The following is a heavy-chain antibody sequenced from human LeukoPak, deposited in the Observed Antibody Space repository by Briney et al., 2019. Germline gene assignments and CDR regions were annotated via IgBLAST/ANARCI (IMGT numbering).Heavy chain of an antibody. V-gene: IGHV3-48*03. CDR1: GLTFNSYE. CDR2: ISSSGSTI. CDR3: ARESYRGSSFDY. Sequence: GGSLRLSCAASGLTFNSYEMNWVRQAPGKGLEWVSYISSSGSTIYYADSVKGRFTISRDNAKNSLYLQMNSLRAEDTAVYYCARESYRGSSFDYWGQGTLVTVSS. J-gene: IGHJ4*02. D-gene: IGHD4-23*01.